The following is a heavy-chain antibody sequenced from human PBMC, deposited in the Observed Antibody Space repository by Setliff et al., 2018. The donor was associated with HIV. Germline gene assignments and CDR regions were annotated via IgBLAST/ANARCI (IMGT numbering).Heavy chain of an antibody. Sequence: PSETLSLTCAVYGGSFSGYYWSWIRQPPGKGLEWIGEINHDRTTNYNPSLKSRVTISVDTSKNQFSLTLNSVTAADTAVYYCARGSRQLTIFGVVFKTNYYFMDVWGKVTAVTVSS. CDR3: ARGSRQLTIFGVVFKTNYYFMDV. CDR1: GGSFSGYY. V-gene: IGHV4-34*01. D-gene: IGHD3-3*01. CDR2: INHDRTT. J-gene: IGHJ6*03.